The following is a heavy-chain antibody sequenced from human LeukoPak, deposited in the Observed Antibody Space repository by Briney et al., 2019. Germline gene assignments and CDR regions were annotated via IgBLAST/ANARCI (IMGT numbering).Heavy chain of an antibody. Sequence: SVKVSCKASGGTFNSYVISWVRQAPGQGLEWMGGIIPIFNTEKYAQKFQGRVTITADESTNTAYLEMGSLRSEDTAVYYCASNERYGDTRLYHFDYWGQGTLVTVSS. CDR3: ASNERYGDTRLYHFDY. CDR1: GGTFNSYV. D-gene: IGHD4-17*01. J-gene: IGHJ4*02. CDR2: IIPIFNTE. V-gene: IGHV1-69*13.